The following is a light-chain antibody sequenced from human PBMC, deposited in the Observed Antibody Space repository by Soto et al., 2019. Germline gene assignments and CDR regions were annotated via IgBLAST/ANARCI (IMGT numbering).Light chain of an antibody. CDR3: QQYGRSPFT. J-gene: IGKJ2*01. V-gene: IGKV3-20*01. Sequence: EIVLTQSPDTLSLSPGERVTLSCRASQRMTNTFLAWFQQKPGLAPRLLIHGASTRASVVPDRFTGGGSGTDFVLTISRVEPEDFAVYYCQQYGRSPFTFGQGTKLQIK. CDR1: QRMTNTF. CDR2: GAS.